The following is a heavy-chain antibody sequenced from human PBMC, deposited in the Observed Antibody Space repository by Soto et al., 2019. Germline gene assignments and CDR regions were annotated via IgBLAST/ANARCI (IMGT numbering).Heavy chain of an antibody. CDR1: GYSFTSYW. J-gene: IGHJ6*02. V-gene: IGHV5-10-1*01. CDR2: IDPSDSYT. D-gene: IGHD2-2*01. CDR3: ARLPIGQPTHASSYYYYGMDV. Sequence: PGESLKISCKGSGYSFTSYWISWVRQMPGKGLEWMGRIDPSDSYTNYSPSFQGHVTISADKSISTAYLQWSSLKASDTAMSYCARLPIGQPTHASSYYYYGMDVWGQGTTVTVSS.